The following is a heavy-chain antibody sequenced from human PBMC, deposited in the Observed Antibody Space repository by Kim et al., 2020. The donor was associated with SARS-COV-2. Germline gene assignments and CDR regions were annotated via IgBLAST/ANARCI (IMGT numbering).Heavy chain of an antibody. CDR3: ARQAPRLLWFGALGDFDY. CDR2: FSYSGTT. V-gene: IGHV4-39*01. J-gene: IGHJ4*02. CDR1: GASIKNSDSY. Sequence: SETLSLTCSVSGASIKNSDSYWGWILQSPGKGLEWIGSFSYSGTTYYNPSLKSRVTISVDTSNNHLSLTMRSATAADTALYYCARQAPRLLWFGALGDFDYGGQGTLVAVSS. D-gene: IGHD3-10*01.